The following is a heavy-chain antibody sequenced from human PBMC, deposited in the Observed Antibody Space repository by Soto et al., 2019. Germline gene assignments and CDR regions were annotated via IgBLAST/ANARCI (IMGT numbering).Heavy chain of an antibody. J-gene: IGHJ4*02. CDR3: ARGEYSGYDEGSYYFDY. D-gene: IGHD5-12*01. V-gene: IGHV1-69*13. CDR1: GGTLSSYA. CDR2: IIPIFGTA. Sequence: SVKVSCKASGGTLSSYAISWVRQAPGQGLEWMGGIIPIFGTANYAQKFQGRVTITADESTSTAYMELSSLRSEDTAVYYCARGEYSGYDEGSYYFDYWGQGTLVTVSS.